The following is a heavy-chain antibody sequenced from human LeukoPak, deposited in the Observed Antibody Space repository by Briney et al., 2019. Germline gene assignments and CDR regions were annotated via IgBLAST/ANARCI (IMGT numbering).Heavy chain of an antibody. CDR3: TKDHGSGSYYFDY. D-gene: IGHD3-10*01. CDR2: IKSKTDGGTV. V-gene: IGHV3-15*01. J-gene: IGHJ4*02. CDR1: GFTFSNVW. Sequence: GGSLRLSCAASGFTFSNVWMSWVRQAPGKGLEWVGRIKSKTDGGTVDYAAPVKGRFTISRDDLKNTLYLEMSSLMTEDTAVYYCTKDHGSGSYYFDYWGQGTLVTVSS.